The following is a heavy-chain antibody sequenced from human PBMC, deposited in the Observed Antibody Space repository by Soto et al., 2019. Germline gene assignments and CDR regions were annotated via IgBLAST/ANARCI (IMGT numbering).Heavy chain of an antibody. V-gene: IGHV3-30*03. J-gene: IGHJ4*02. D-gene: IGHD5-12*01. Sequence: QVQLVESGGGVVQPGRSLRLSCSASGFIFSDYGMHWVRQAPGKGLDWVAVISFHGGNTYYANSVKGRFTISRDNSKNTLYLQMNSLRPEDTAVYYCATKPPQRWLQQPLDYWGQGTLVTVSS. CDR3: ATKPPQRWLQQPLDY. CDR1: GFIFSDYG. CDR2: ISFHGGNT.